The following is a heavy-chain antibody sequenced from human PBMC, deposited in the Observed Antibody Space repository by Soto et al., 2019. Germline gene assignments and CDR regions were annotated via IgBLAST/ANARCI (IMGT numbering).Heavy chain of an antibody. CDR3: ARHRYSYGVYYFDY. Sequence: GASVKVSCKASGYTFTSYGISWVRQAPGQGLEWMGWISAYNGNTNYAQKLQGRVTMTTDTSTSTAYMELRSLRSDDTAVYYCARHRYSYGVYYFDYWGQGTLVTVSS. D-gene: IGHD5-18*01. CDR1: GYTFTSYG. V-gene: IGHV1-18*01. J-gene: IGHJ4*02. CDR2: ISAYNGNT.